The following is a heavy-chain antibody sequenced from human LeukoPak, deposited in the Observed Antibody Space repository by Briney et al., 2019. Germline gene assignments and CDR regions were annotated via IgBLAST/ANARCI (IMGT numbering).Heavy chain of an antibody. J-gene: IGHJ6*02. CDR1: GYTLTELS. Sequence: ASVKVSCKVSGYTLTELSMHWVRQAPGKGLEWMGGFDPEDGETIYAQKFQGRVTMTEDTSTDTAYMELSSLRSEDTAVYYCATVPPSRGSSWYEVNYGMDVWGLGTTVTVSS. D-gene: IGHD6-13*01. CDR2: FDPEDGET. V-gene: IGHV1-24*01. CDR3: ATVPPSRGSSWYEVNYGMDV.